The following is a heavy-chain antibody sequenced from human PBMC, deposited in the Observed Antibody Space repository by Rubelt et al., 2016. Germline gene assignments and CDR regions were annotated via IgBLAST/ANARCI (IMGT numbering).Heavy chain of an antibody. CDR3: AGSASGGSWG. Sequence: EVQLVESGGGLVQPGGSLRLSCEASGSMFSTYWMHWVRQAPGKGLVWVSRINSDGSSTSYADSVKGRFTISRDNAKNTLYLQMDSLRVEDTAVYYCAGSASGGSWGWGQGTLITVSS. J-gene: IGHJ4*02. D-gene: IGHD2-15*01. CDR2: INSDGSST. CDR1: GSMFSTYW. V-gene: IGHV3-74*01.